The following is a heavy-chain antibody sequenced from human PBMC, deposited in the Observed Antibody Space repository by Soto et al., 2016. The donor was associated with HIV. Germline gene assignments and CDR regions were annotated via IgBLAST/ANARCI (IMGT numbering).Heavy chain of an antibody. D-gene: IGHD3-10*01. V-gene: IGHV3-73*01. CDR2: IRSKANSYAT. CDR3: TRLSGGLTMVRGAKDY. Sequence: EVQLVESGGGLVQPGGSLKLSCAASGFTFSGSAMHWVRQASGKGLEWVGRIRSKANSYATAYAASVKGRFTISRDDSKNTAYLQMNSLKTEDTAVYYCTRLSGGLTMVRGAKDYWGQGTLVTVSS. CDR1: GFTFSGSA. J-gene: IGHJ4*02.